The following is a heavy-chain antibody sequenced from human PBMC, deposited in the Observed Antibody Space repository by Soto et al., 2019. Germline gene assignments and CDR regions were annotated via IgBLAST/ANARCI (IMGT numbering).Heavy chain of an antibody. V-gene: IGHV4-59*01. CDR3: AREGRLGSGFDY. D-gene: IGHD6-25*01. CDR2: IYYSGST. J-gene: IGHJ4*02. Sequence: SETLSLTCTVSGGSISSYYWSWIRQPPGKGLEWIGYIYYSGSTNYNPSLKSRVTISVDTSKNQFSLKLSSVTAEDTAVYYCAREGRLGSGFDYWGQGTLVTVSS. CDR1: GGSISSYY.